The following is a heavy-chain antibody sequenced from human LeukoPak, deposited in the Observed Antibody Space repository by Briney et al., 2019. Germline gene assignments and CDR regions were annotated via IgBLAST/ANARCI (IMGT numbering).Heavy chain of an antibody. CDR1: GFTFSSYA. Sequence: GGSLRLSCAASGFTFSSYAMHWVRHAPGKGLEYVSATSSNGGTTYYANSVKGRFIISRDNSKNTLYIQMGSLRAEDMAVYYCARDLDGGADYWGQGTLVTVSS. J-gene: IGHJ4*02. V-gene: IGHV3-64*01. CDR2: TSSNGGTT. CDR3: ARDLDGGADY. D-gene: IGHD3/OR15-3a*01.